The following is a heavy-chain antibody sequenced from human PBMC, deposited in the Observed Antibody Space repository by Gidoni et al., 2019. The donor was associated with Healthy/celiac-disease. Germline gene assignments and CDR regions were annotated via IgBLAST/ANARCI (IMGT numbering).Heavy chain of an antibody. CDR3: ARLVRGNSPFDY. V-gene: IGHV4-39*01. D-gene: IGHD3-10*01. CDR1: GGSISSSSYY. Sequence: GLVKPSETLSLTCTVSGGSISSSSYYWGWIRQPPGKGLEWIGSIYYSGSTYYNPSLKSRVTISVDTSKNQFSLKLSSVTAADTAVYYCARLVRGNSPFDYWGQGTLVTVSS. CDR2: IYYSGST. J-gene: IGHJ4*02.